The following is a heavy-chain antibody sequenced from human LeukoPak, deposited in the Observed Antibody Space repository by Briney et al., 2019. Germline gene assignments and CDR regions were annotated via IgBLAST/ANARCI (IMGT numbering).Heavy chain of an antibody. V-gene: IGHV1-8*02. CDR1: GYTFTGYY. CDR3: ARGPHAPYGSGSYYINY. D-gene: IGHD3-10*01. Sequence: ASVKVSCKASGYTFTGYYMHWVRQAPGQGLEWMGWINPNSGNTDYAQKFQGRVTMTRNTSISTAYMELSSLRSEDTAVYYCARGPHAPYGSGSYYINYWGQGTLVTVSS. CDR2: INPNSGNT. J-gene: IGHJ4*02.